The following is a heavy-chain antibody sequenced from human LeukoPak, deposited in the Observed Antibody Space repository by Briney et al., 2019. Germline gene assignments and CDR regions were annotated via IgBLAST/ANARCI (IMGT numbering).Heavy chain of an antibody. CDR1: GFTFSSYA. J-gene: IGHJ4*02. CDR2: ISGSGGST. V-gene: IGHV3-23*01. CDR3: ARDAFHLPAAMFGY. Sequence: GGSLRLSCAASGFTFSSYAMSWVRQAPGKGLEWVSAISGSGGSTYYADSVKGRFTISRDNAKNSLYLQMNSLRAEDTAVYYCARDAFHLPAAMFGYWGQGTLVTVSS. D-gene: IGHD2-2*01.